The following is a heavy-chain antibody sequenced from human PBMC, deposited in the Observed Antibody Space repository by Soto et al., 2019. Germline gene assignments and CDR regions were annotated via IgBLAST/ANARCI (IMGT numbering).Heavy chain of an antibody. CDR3: ARNRRAGTRLGWFDP. Sequence: SETQSHTCAFYDEVYSGYYRSLIRQPPGKGLEWIGEINHSGSTNYNPSLKSRVTISVDTSKNEFSLKLSSVTAADTAVYYCARNRRAGTRLGWFDPWGQGTLVAVSS. V-gene: IGHV4-34*01. J-gene: IGHJ5*02. CDR2: INHSGST. D-gene: IGHD1-7*01. CDR1: DEVYSGYY.